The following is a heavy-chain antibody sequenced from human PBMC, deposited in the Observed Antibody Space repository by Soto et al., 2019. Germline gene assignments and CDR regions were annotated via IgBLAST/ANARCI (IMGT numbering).Heavy chain of an antibody. J-gene: IGHJ5*02. CDR1: GGSISSSSYY. V-gene: IGHV4-39*01. Sequence: SETLSLTCTVSGGSISSSSYYWGWIRQPPGKGLEWIGSIYYSGSTYYNPSLKSRVTISVDTSKNQFSLKLSYVAAADTAVYYCARRVADGDYFLLRENWFDPWGQGTLVTVSS. D-gene: IGHD4-17*01. CDR3: ARRVADGDYFLLRENWFDP. CDR2: IYYSGST.